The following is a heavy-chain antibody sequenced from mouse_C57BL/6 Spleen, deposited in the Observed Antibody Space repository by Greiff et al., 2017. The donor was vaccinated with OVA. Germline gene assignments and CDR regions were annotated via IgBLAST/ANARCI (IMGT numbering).Heavy chain of an antibody. CDR3: ARRGITTGAY. CDR2: INPNNGGT. J-gene: IGHJ3*01. V-gene: IGHV1-18*01. CDR1: GYTFTDYN. Sequence: EVQLQQSGPELVKPGASVKIPCKASGYTFTDYNMDWVKQSHGKSLEWIGDINPNNGGTIYNQKFKGKATLTVDKSSSTAYMELRSLTSEDTAVYYCARRGITTGAYWGQGTLVTVSA. D-gene: IGHD1-1*01.